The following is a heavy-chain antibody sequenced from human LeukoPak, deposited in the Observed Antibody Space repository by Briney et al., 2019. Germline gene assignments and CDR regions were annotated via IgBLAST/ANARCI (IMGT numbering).Heavy chain of an antibody. V-gene: IGHV4-59*01. CDR2: IYYSGST. J-gene: IGHJ5*02. Sequence: PSETLSLTCTVSGGSINSYYWSWIRQPPGKGLEWIGYIYYSGSTDYNPSLKSRVTISVDTSKNQFSLKLSSVTAADTAVYYCARADVNNWFDPRGKGTLVTVSS. CDR3: ARADVNNWFDP. CDR1: GGSINSYY.